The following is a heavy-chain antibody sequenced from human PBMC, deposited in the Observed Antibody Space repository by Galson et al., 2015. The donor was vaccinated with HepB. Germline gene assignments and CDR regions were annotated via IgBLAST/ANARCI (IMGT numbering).Heavy chain of an antibody. CDR1: GFTFSNAW. V-gene: IGHV3-15*01. J-gene: IGHJ4*02. D-gene: IGHD3-10*01. CDR3: IGEVSTFRGRYYFDY. Sequence: SLRLSCAASGFTFSNAWMSWVRQAPGRGLEWVGRIKSKTDGGTTDYAAPVKGRFTISRDDSKNTLYLQMNSLKTEDTAVYYCIGEVSTFRGRYYFDYWGQGTLVTVSS. CDR2: IKSKTDGGTT.